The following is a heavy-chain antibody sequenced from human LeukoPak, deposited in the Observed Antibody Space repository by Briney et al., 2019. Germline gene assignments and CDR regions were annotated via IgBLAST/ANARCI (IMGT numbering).Heavy chain of an antibody. CDR2: INHSGST. Sequence: SETLSLTCAVYGGSFSGYYWSWIRQPPGKGLEWIGEINHSGSTNHNPSLKSRVTISVDTSKNQFSLKLSSVTAADTAVYYCARTPHHCSGGSCYYYMDVWGKGTTVTVSS. CDR3: ARTPHHCSGGSCYYYMDV. V-gene: IGHV4-34*01. CDR1: GGSFSGYY. J-gene: IGHJ6*03. D-gene: IGHD2-15*01.